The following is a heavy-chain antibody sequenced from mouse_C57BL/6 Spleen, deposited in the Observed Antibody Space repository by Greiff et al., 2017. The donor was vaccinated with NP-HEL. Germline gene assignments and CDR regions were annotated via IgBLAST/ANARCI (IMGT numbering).Heavy chain of an antibody. Sequence: EVQVIESGPGLVKPSPSLSLTCSVTGYSITSGYYWNWIRQFPGNKLEWMGYISYDGSNNYNPSLKNRISITRDTSKNQFFLKLNSVTTEDTATCYRARNELGYYDYDVGTWFAYWGQGTLVTVSA. CDR3: ARNELGYYDYDVGTWFAY. V-gene: IGHV3-6*01. CDR1: GYSITSGYY. CDR2: ISYDGSN. J-gene: IGHJ3*01. D-gene: IGHD2-4*01.